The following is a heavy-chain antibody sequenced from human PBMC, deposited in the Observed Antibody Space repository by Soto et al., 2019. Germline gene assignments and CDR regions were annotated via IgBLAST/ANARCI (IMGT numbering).Heavy chain of an antibody. V-gene: IGHV4-30-4*01. CDR1: GGSISSGDYY. CDR3: ARGYCISTSCFSPDNWFDP. J-gene: IGHJ5*02. CDR2: IYYSGSP. D-gene: IGHD2-2*01. Sequence: QVQLQESGPGLVKPSQTLSLTCTVSGGSISSGDYYWSWIRQPPGKGLEWIGYIYYSGSPYYNPSLKSRVTISVDTSKNQFSLKLSAVTAADTAVYYCARGYCISTSCFSPDNWFDPWGQGTLVTVSS.